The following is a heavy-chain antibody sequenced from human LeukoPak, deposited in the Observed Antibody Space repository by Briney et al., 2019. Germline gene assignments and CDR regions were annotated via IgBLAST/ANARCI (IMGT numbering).Heavy chain of an antibody. Sequence: ASVKVSCKASGYTFTSYAMNWVRQAPGQGLEWMGWINTNTGNPTYAQGFTGRFVFSLDTSVSTAYLQISSLKAEDTAVYYCAREALSPYCSSTSCYTGGWFDPWGQGTLVTVSS. CDR1: GYTFTSYA. CDR3: AREALSPYCSSTSCYTGGWFDP. CDR2: INTNTGNP. D-gene: IGHD2-2*02. V-gene: IGHV7-4-1*02. J-gene: IGHJ5*02.